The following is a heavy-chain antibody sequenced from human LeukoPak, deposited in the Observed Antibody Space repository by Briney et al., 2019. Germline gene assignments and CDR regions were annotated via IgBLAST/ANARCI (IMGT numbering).Heavy chain of an antibody. CDR1: GFTFSSYA. D-gene: IGHD1-26*01. Sequence: GGSLRLSCAASGFTFSSYAMSWVRQAPGKGLEWVSGISGSGGSTYYADSVKGRFTISRDSSKNTLYLQMNSLRAEDTAVYYCAERGAEVGATIAPGDYWGQGTPVTVSS. CDR3: AERGAEVGATIAPGDY. V-gene: IGHV3-23*01. J-gene: IGHJ4*02. CDR2: ISGSGGST.